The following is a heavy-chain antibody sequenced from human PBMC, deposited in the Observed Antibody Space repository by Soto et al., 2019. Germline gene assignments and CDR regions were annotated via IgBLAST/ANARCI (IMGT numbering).Heavy chain of an antibody. CDR3: AKDKGVFNWATSYFDY. Sequence: GGSLRLSCAASGFTISNYAMHWVRQAPGKGLEWVALTSYDGNNEYYTNPVKGRFTISRDNSKNTLFLQMNSPRPEDTAVYYCAKDKGVFNWATSYFDYWGQGALVTVSS. CDR2: TSYDGNNE. J-gene: IGHJ4*02. D-gene: IGHD1-1*01. CDR1: GFTISNYA. V-gene: IGHV3-30*18.